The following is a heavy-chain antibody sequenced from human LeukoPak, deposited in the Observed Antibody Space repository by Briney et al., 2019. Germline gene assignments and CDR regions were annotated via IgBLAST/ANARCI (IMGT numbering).Heavy chain of an antibody. CDR3: TRQPNFDF. CDR1: GFTFSGSA. Sequence: QTGGSLRLSCAASGFTFSGSAIHWVRQASGKGLEWVGRIRDKSNSYATAYAASVKDRFTISRDDSKNTAYLQMNSLKTEDTAVYYCTRQPNFDFWGQGTLVTVSS. CDR2: IRDKSNSYAT. J-gene: IGHJ4*02. V-gene: IGHV3-73*01.